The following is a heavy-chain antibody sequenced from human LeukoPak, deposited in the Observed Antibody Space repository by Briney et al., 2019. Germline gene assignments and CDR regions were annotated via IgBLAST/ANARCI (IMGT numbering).Heavy chain of an antibody. Sequence: GGSLRLSCVVSGFTFSSNWMSWVRQAPGKGLEWVGNIKEDGSVKYYVDSVKGRFTISRDNAKKSLYLKMNSLGAEDTVVYYCASQSFGRFDPWGQGTRVTVSS. D-gene: IGHD3-16*01. CDR3: ASQSFGRFDP. V-gene: IGHV3-7*02. J-gene: IGHJ5*02. CDR2: IKEDGSVK. CDR1: GFTFSSNW.